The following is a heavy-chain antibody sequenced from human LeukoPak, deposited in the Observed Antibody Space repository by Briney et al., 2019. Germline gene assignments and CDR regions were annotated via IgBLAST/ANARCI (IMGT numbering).Heavy chain of an antibody. D-gene: IGHD2-2*01. Sequence: PGGSLRLSCAASGFTFSSYWMSWVRQAPGKGLEWVANIKQDGSEKYYVDSVKGRFTISRDNAKNSLYLQMNSLRAEDTAVYYCARGYCGSTSCYPNWFDPWGQGTLVTVSS. J-gene: IGHJ5*02. CDR2: IKQDGSEK. CDR3: ARGYCGSTSCYPNWFDP. CDR1: GFTFSSYW. V-gene: IGHV3-7*03.